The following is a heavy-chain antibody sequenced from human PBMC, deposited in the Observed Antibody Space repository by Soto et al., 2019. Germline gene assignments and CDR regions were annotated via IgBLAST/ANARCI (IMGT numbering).Heavy chain of an antibody. V-gene: IGHV3-23*01. D-gene: IGHD2-21*02. CDR1: GFSFNKYA. CDR2: ITGSGSSI. J-gene: IGHJ5*02. Sequence: DVQLLESGGGLVQPGGSLKLSCVASGFSFNKYAMIWVRQAPGKGQERVSGITGSGSSIQYTASVKGRFTISRDNSKNTVYLQMDFLRAEDTAMYYCAKDDVSGDGLWLVSAWGQGTPVTVS. CDR3: AKDDVSGDGLWLVSA.